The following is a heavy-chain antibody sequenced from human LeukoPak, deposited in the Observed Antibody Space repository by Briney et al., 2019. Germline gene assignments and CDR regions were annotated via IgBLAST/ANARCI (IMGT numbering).Heavy chain of an antibody. CDR2: ISYDGSNK. CDR1: GFTFSSYA. V-gene: IGHV3-30*04. Sequence: GRSLRLSCAASGFTFSSYAMHWVRQAPGKGLEWVAVISYDGSNKYYADSVKGRFTISRDNAKNTLYLQMNSLRAEDTAVYYCARDHSSRLDYWGQGTLVTVSS. CDR3: ARDHSSRLDY. D-gene: IGHD3-22*01. J-gene: IGHJ4*02.